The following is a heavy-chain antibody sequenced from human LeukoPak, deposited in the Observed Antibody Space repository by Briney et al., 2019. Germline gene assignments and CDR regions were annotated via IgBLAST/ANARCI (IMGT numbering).Heavy chain of an antibody. J-gene: IGHJ4*02. D-gene: IGHD6-6*01. Sequence: PGRSLRLSCAASGFTFSSYAMHWVRQAPGKGLEWVAVISYDGSNKYYADSVKGRFTISRDNSKNTLYLQMNSLRAEDTAVYYCARGRYRSSSLDYWGQGTLVTVSS. CDR1: GFTFSSYA. CDR2: ISYDGSNK. CDR3: ARGRYRSSSLDY. V-gene: IGHV3-30*04.